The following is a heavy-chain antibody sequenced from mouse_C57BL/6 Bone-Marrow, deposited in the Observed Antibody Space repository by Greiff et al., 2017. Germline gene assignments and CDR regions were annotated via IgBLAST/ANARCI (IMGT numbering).Heavy chain of an antibody. CDR1: GYAFSSSW. Sequence: QVKLQQSGPELVKPGASVKISCKASGYAFSSSWMNWVKQRPGKGLEWIGRIYPGGGETNYNGKFKGKATLTADKSSSTAYMPLSRLTSEDSAVYFFARRTVVVRYFDVWGTGTTVTVSS. CDR2: IYPGGGET. CDR3: ARRTVVVRYFDV. J-gene: IGHJ1*03. V-gene: IGHV1-82*01. D-gene: IGHD1-1*01.